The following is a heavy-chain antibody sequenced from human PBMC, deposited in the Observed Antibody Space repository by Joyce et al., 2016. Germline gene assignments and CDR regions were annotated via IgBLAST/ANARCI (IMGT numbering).Heavy chain of an antibody. Sequence: QVHLVESGGGVVQPGRSLRLSCVASGFTCSKYGMHWVRQVPGKGLEWVAVIAYDGDNKYYLASVKGRFTISRDNSKSTLYLQLNSLTTEDTGVYFCVKDNGDAGYYFHGLDVWGRGTTVAVPS. D-gene: IGHD4-17*01. V-gene: IGHV3-30*18. CDR2: IAYDGDNK. CDR3: VKDNGDAGYYFHGLDV. J-gene: IGHJ6*02. CDR1: GFTCSKYG.